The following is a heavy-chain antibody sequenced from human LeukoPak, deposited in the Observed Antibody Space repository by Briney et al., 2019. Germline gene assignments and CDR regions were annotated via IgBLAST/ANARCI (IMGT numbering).Heavy chain of an antibody. V-gene: IGHV3-48*03. D-gene: IGHD5-24*01. CDR1: GFTFSSYE. CDR3: AKDDAWLQYGN. CDR2: ISSSGSTI. J-gene: IGHJ4*02. Sequence: GGSLRLSCAASGFTFSSYEMNWVRQAPGKGLEWVSYISSSGSTIYYADSVKGRFTISRDNSKGTVYLQMNSLRPEDTAVYYCAKDDAWLQYGNWGRGTLVTVSS.